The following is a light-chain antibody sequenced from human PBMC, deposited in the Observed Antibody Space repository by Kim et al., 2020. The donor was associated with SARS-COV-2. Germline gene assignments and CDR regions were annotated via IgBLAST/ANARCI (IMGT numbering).Light chain of an antibody. CDR3: SAWDSSLNVWV. V-gene: IGLV10-54*04. Sequence: TAKLTCTGNNNNVGNQGAAWLQQHQGHPPKLLSYRNNNRPSGISERFSASRSGDTASLTITGLQPEDETDYYCSAWDSSLNVWVFGGGTQLTVL. CDR1: NNNVGNQG. J-gene: IGLJ3*02. CDR2: RNN.